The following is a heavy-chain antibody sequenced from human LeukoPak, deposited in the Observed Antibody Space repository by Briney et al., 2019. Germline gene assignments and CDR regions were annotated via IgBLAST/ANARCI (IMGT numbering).Heavy chain of an antibody. Sequence: ASVKVSCKASGYTFTSYGISWVRQAPGQGLEWMGWINPNSGGTNYAQKFQGRVTMTRDTSISTAYMELSRLRSDDTAVYYCARDAFSPPYYYYYMDVWGKGTTVTVSS. D-gene: IGHD3-16*01. V-gene: IGHV1-2*02. CDR2: INPNSGGT. CDR3: ARDAFSPPYYYYYMDV. J-gene: IGHJ6*03. CDR1: GYTFTSYG.